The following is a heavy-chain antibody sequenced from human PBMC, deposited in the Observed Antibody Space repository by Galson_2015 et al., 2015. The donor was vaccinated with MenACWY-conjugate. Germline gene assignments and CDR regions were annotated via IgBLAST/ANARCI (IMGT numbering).Heavy chain of an antibody. V-gene: IGHV3-23*01. J-gene: IGHJ6*04. CDR1: GFTFSNYA. Sequence: SLRLSCAASGFTFSNYAMSWVRQAPGKGLEWVSAITGSGRGTYYADSVKGRFTISRDNSKSTLYLQMNSLRAEDTAVFYCAKDEGHSSNWFGGLDVWGKGTTGTVSS. D-gene: IGHD6-13*01. CDR3: AKDEGHSSNWFGGLDV. CDR2: ITGSGRGT.